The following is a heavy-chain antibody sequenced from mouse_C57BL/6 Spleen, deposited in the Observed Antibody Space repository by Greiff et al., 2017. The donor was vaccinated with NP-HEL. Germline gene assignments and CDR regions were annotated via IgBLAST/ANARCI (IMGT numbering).Heavy chain of an antibody. CDR2: INPSSGYT. Sequence: QVQLQQSGAELARPGASVKMSCKASGYTFTSYTMHWVKQRPGQGLEWIGYINPSSGYTKYNQKFKDKATLTADKSSSTAYMQLSILTSEDSAVYYCARGGILYAMDYWGQGTSVTVAS. CDR3: ARGGILYAMDY. V-gene: IGHV1-4*01. J-gene: IGHJ4*01. CDR1: GYTFTSYT.